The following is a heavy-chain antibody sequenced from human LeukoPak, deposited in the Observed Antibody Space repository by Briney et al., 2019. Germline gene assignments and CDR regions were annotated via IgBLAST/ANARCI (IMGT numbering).Heavy chain of an antibody. CDR2: TNEHGSIT. Sequence: GESLRLSCAASGFTFSSYWMHWVRQTPGEGLVWVSRTNEHGSITDYADSVKGRFTLSRDDSRNTVYLQLNNLRVEDTAIYYCARASWISTADAVCWGQGTQVTVST. V-gene: IGHV3-74*01. CDR1: GFTFSSYW. D-gene: IGHD2-2*03. CDR3: ARASWISTADAVC. J-gene: IGHJ4*02.